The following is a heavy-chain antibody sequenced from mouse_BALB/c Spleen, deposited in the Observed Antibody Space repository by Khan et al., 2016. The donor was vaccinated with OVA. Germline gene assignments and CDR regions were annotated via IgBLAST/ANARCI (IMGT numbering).Heavy chain of an antibody. J-gene: IGHJ3*01. CDR1: GYSFTTYY. CDR3: TRHGYVAWFTY. D-gene: IGHD2-2*01. CDR2: IDPFSGGT. V-gene: IGHV1S135*01. Sequence: EVQLQQSGPELMKPGASVKISCRASGYSFTTYYIHWMMQSHGKSLEWIGYIDPFSGGTTYNQKFKGKATLIVDKTYSTAYIHLSSLTSDDSAIYYWTRHGYVAWFTYWGQGTLVTVSA.